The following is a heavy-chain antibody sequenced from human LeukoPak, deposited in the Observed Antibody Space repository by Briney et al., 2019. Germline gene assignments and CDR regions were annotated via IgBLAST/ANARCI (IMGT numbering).Heavy chain of an antibody. CDR2: ISSSGGYT. Sequence: GGSLRLSCAASGFIFSTYAMSWVRQAPGKGLEWVSAISSSGGYTYYADSVKGRFTISRDNSKNTLYLQMNSLRAEDTAVYYCARSVSSRFTSPRRPYYFDSWGQGTLVTVSS. D-gene: IGHD2-2*01. J-gene: IGHJ4*02. CDR1: GFIFSTYA. V-gene: IGHV3-23*01. CDR3: ARSVSSRFTSPRRPYYFDS.